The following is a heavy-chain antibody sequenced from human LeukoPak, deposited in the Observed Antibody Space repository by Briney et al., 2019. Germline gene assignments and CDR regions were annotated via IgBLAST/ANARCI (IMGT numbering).Heavy chain of an antibody. CDR2: INPSGGST. Sequence: ASVKVSCKASGYTFTSYYMHWVRQAHGQGLEWMGIINPSGGSTSYAQKFQGRVTMTRDTSTSTVYMELSSLRSEDTAVYYCASLGTKNGTTKVPFDYWGQGTLVTVSS. CDR3: ASLGTKNGTTKVPFDY. V-gene: IGHV1-46*01. D-gene: IGHD1-7*01. J-gene: IGHJ4*02. CDR1: GYTFTSYY.